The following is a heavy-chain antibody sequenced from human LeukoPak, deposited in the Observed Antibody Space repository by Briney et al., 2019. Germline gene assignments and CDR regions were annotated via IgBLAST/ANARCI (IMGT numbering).Heavy chain of an antibody. CDR1: GGSISSYY. V-gene: IGHV4-59*08. D-gene: IGHD2-21*02. CDR3: ARSNYCGGDCYSWDS. CDR2: IYYSGST. Sequence: SETLSLTCTVSGGSISSYYSSGIRQPPRKGLEWIGYIYYSGSTNYNPSLQSRVTISVDTCKNLFSLKLNSVTAADTAVYYCARSNYCGGDCYSWDSWGQGTLVTVSS. J-gene: IGHJ4*02.